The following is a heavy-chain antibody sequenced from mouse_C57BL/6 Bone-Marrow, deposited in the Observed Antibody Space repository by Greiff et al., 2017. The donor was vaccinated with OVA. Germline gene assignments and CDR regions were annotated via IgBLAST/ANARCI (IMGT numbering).Heavy chain of an antibody. V-gene: IGHV1-75*01. Sequence: QVQLQQSGPELVKPGASVKISCKASGYTFTDYYINWVKQRPGQGLEWIGWIFPGSGSTYYNEKFKGKATLTVDKSSSTAYMLLSSLTSEHCAVYFCARGGYYDCDEAYYYAMDYWGQGPSVTVSS. CDR2: IFPGSGST. D-gene: IGHD2-4*01. J-gene: IGHJ4*01. CDR3: ARGGYYDCDEAYYYAMDY. CDR1: GYTFTDYY.